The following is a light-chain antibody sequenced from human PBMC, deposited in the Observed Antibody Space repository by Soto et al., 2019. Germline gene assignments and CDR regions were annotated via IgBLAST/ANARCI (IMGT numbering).Light chain of an antibody. CDR3: QSYDSSLSGVV. CDR2: GNS. J-gene: IGLJ2*01. CDR1: SSNIGAGYD. V-gene: IGLV1-40*01. Sequence: QSVLTQPPSVSGAPWQRVTISCTGSSSNIGAGYDVHWYQQLPGTAPKLLIYGNSNRPSGVPDRFSGSKSGTSASLAITGLQAEDEADYYCQSYDSSLSGVVFGGGTKVPS.